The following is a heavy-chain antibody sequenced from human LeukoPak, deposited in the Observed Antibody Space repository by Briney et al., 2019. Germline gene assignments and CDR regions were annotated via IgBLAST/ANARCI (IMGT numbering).Heavy chain of an antibody. CDR1: GFTFSDNF. Sequence: GGSLRLSCAASGFTFSDNFMSWIRQAPGKGLEWVSYIAVNSSSSNYADSVKGRFTISRDNSENTLYLQMNSLRAEDTALYYCAKGSMTYGFDYWGQGTLVTVSS. V-gene: IGHV3-11*05. J-gene: IGHJ4*02. CDR2: IAVNSSSS. CDR3: AKGSMTYGFDY. D-gene: IGHD2-21*02.